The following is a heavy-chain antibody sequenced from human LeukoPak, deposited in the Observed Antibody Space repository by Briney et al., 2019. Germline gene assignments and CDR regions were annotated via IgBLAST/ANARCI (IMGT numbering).Heavy chain of an antibody. CDR3: ARDLKQLNRYSSWEDWFDP. Sequence: ASVKVSCKASGGTFSSYAISWVRQAPGQGLEWMGGIIPIFGTANYAQKFQGRVTITADESTSTAYMELSSLRSEDTAVYYCARDLKQLNRYSSWEDWFDPWGQGTLVTVSS. V-gene: IGHV1-69*13. CDR1: GGTFSSYA. J-gene: IGHJ5*02. D-gene: IGHD6-13*01. CDR2: IIPIFGTA.